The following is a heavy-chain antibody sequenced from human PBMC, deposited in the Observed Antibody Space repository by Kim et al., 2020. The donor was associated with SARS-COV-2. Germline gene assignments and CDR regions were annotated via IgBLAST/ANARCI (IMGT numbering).Heavy chain of an antibody. D-gene: IGHD3-3*01. CDR3: ARWYDDFWSGSNKGHYFDY. J-gene: IGHJ4*02. CDR1: GFTFTDYY. V-gene: IGHV3-11*01. Sequence: GGSLRLSCAASGFTFTDYYMSWIRQAPGKGLEWVSYISSSGSTIYYADSVKGRFTISRDNAKNSLYLQMNSLRAEDTAVYYCARWYDDFWSGSNKGHYFDYWGQGTLVTVSS. CDR2: ISSSGSTI.